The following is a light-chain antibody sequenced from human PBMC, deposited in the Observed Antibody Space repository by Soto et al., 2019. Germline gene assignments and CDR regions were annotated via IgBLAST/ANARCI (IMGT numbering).Light chain of an antibody. CDR3: YSYRGYYTRV. J-gene: IGLJ1*01. CDR2: EVS. CDR1: SSDVGGYNF. V-gene: IGLV2-14*01. Sequence: QSVLTQPASVSGSPGQSITISCTGTSSDVGGYNFVSWYQQHPGRAPKLLIYEVSRRPSGVSNRFSGSKSGDTASLTISGLQAEDEADYYCYSYRGYYTRVXGTGTKVTVL.